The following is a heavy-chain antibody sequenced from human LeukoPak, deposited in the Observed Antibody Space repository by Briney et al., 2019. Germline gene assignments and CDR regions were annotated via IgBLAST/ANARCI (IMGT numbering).Heavy chain of an antibody. CDR3: ARRGSTWYDLDC. Sequence: SETLSLTCTVSGGSISSYYWSRIRQPPGKGLEWIGYIYYSGSTNYNPSLKSRVTISVDRPKNQFSLKMRSVTAADTAVYYCARRGSTWYDLDCWGQGTLVTVSS. J-gene: IGHJ4*02. CDR2: IYYSGST. CDR1: GGSISSYY. V-gene: IGHV4-59*08. D-gene: IGHD6-13*01.